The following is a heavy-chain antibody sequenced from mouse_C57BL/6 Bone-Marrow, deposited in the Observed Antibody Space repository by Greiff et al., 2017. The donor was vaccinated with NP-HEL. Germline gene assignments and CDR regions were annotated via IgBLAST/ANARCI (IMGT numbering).Heavy chain of an antibody. D-gene: IGHD2-14*01. CDR1: GYTFTDYY. J-gene: IGHJ2*01. CDR3: ANRDYFDY. V-gene: IGHV1-26*01. CDR2: INPNNGGT. Sequence: VQLQQSGPELVKPGASVKISCKASGYTFTDYYMNWVKQSHGKSLEWIGDINPNNGGTSYNQKFKGKATLTVDKSSSTAYMELRSLTSEDSAVYYCANRDYFDYWGQGTTLTVSS.